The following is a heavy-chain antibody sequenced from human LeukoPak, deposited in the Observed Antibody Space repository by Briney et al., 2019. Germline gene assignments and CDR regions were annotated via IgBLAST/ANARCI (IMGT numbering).Heavy chain of an antibody. D-gene: IGHD3-16*02. CDR1: GFTVSRNY. J-gene: IGHJ4*02. V-gene: IGHV3-53*01. Sequence: GGSLRLSCAASGFTVSRNYMTWVRQAPGKGLKWVSVIYSGDSTYYADSVKGRFTISRDNSKNTLYLQMNSLRAEDTAVYYCARGAGEVNVWGSFRLGGFDYWGQGTLVTVSS. CDR2: IYSGDST. CDR3: ARGAGEVNVWGSFRLGGFDY.